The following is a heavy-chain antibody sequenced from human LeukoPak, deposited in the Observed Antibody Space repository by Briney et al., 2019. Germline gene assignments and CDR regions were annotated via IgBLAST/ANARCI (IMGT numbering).Heavy chain of an antibody. J-gene: IGHJ4*02. CDR2: IYSGSNT. V-gene: IGHV3-66*01. Sequence: GGSLRLSCALSGFTVSGTYMSGVRQAPGKGVEWVSVIYSGSNTYYSDSVKGRFAISRETSKNTLYLQMNSLRAEDTAVYYCARALYSGHADLFDSWGQGTLVSVSS. CDR1: GFTVSGTY. CDR3: ARALYSGHADLFDS. D-gene: IGHD5-12*01.